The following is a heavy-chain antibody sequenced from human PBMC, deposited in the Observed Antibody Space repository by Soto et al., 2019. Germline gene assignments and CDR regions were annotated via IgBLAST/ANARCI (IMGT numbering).Heavy chain of an antibody. Sequence: SVKVSCKASGDTFSTYTITWMRQAPGQGLEWMGGIIPRCAKSNYDQKSQGRVTITGDESRRTAYVELSSVRSGDTAFFYGARDLGDIPPGYWGQGTLVTV. J-gene: IGHJ4*02. V-gene: IGHV1-69*13. CDR1: GDTFSTYT. CDR3: ARDLGDIPPGY. D-gene: IGHD3-16*02. CDR2: IIPRCAKS.